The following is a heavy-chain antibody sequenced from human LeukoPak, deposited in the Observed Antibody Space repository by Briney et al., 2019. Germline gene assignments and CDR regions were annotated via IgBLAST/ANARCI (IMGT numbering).Heavy chain of an antibody. CDR3: AKDKRGGPYGVDY. D-gene: IGHD2-8*01. CDR1: VFAFSSYA. J-gene: IGHJ4*02. Sequence: GGSLRLSCAASVFAFSSYAMSWVRQTPGKGLEWVSAISGGGGSTYYADSVKGRFTISRDNSKDTLYLQMNSLRAEDTAVYYCAKDKRGGPYGVDYWGQGTLVTVSS. V-gene: IGHV3-23*01. CDR2: ISGGGGST.